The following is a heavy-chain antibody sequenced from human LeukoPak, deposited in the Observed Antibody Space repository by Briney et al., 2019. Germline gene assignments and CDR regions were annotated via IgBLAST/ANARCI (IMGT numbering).Heavy chain of an antibody. CDR3: ARDIGKSGIVGATSTY. D-gene: IGHD1-26*01. Sequence: ASVKVSCKATGFTFTNYDINWVRQATGQGLEWMGWMNPINGNTGYAQKFQGRVTITADESTSTAYMELSSLRSEDTAVYYCARDIGKSGIVGATSTYWGQGTLVTVSS. CDR2: MNPINGNT. J-gene: IGHJ4*02. V-gene: IGHV1-8*01. CDR1: GFTFTNYD.